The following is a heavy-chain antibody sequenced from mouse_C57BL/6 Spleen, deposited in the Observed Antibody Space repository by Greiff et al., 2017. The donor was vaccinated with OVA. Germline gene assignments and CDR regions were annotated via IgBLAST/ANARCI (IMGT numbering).Heavy chain of an antibody. D-gene: IGHD1-1*01. J-gene: IGHJ3*01. CDR3: TRDYCGSSPFAY. CDR2: ISSGGDYI. Sequence: EVQLVESGEGLVKPGGSLKLSCAASGFTFSSYAMSWVRQTPEKRLEWVAYISSGGDYIYYADTVKGRFTISRDNAKNTLYLQMSRQKSEDTAMYYGTRDYCGSSPFAYWGQGTLVTVSA. V-gene: IGHV5-9-1*02. CDR1: GFTFSSYA.